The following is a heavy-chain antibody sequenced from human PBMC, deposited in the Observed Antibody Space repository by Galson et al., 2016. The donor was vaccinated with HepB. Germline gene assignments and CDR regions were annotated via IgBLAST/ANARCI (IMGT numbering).Heavy chain of an antibody. CDR2: INGGTGDT. CDR3: ARGLGGSGSFHF. Sequence: SVKVSCKASGYTFTSYAFHWARQAPGQRLEWVGSINGGTGDTESSQKFQDRVIFSRDTSASTAYMEIRGLRSEDTAVFYCARGLGGSGSFHFWGQGTLVIVSS. CDR1: GYTFTSYA. D-gene: IGHD3-10*01. J-gene: IGHJ4*02. V-gene: IGHV1-3*01.